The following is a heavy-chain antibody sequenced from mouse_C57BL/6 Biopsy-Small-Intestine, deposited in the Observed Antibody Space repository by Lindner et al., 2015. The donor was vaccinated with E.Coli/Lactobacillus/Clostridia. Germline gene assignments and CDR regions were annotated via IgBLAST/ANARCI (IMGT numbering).Heavy chain of an antibody. CDR1: GYTFTSYG. CDR3: ARSTISTANFKHPDY. Sequence: SVKVSCKASGYTFTSYGIGWVRQAPGQGLEWMGWINTYNGDTHYAQNLQGRLTMTTDTSTSTGYMELRSLRFDDTAVYYCARSTISTANFKHPDYWAQGTLVTVSS. J-gene: IGHJ4*01. CDR2: INTYNGDT. D-gene: IGHD2-14*01. V-gene: IGHV1-7*01.